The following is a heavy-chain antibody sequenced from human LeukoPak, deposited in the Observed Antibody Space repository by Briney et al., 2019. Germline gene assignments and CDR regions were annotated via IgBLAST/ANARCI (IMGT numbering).Heavy chain of an antibody. CDR2: ISSSSGNI. CDR3: ARAYTGNYYPDY. J-gene: IGHJ4*02. V-gene: IGHV3-48*01. Sequence: GGSLRLSRAGSGFTFSSYSMNWVRQAPGKGLEWVSYISSSSGNIYYADSVKGRFTISRDNAKNSLFLQMNSLRAEDTAVYYCARAYTGNYYPDYWGQGTLVTVSS. D-gene: IGHD1-26*01. CDR1: GFTFSSYS.